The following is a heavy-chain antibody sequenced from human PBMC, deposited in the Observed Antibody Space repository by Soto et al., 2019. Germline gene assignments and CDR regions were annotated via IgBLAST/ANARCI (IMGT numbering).Heavy chain of an antibody. CDR1: GISVSSNY. Sequence: SLRLSCESSGISVSSNYMIWVRQAPGKGLEWVSAIYNDGRTNYADSVKGRFTVSRETSKNTLYLQMNSLRGDDSAVYYCARPRIVGATDEYWGQGTLVTVSS. V-gene: IGHV3-53*01. CDR2: IYNDGRT. J-gene: IGHJ4*02. D-gene: IGHD1-26*01. CDR3: ARPRIVGATDEY.